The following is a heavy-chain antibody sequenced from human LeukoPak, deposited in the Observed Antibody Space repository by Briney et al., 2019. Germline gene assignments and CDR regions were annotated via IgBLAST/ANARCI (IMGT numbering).Heavy chain of an antibody. V-gene: IGHV4-59*08. CDR2: IYYSGGT. D-gene: IGHD2-8*02. J-gene: IGHJ4*02. CDR3: ARSSPYWLPTDY. Sequence: PSETLSLTCTVSGVSISSYYWSWIRQPPGKGLEWIGYIYYSGGTNYNPSLKSRVTISVDPSKNQFSLKLSSVPAADTAVYYCARSSPYWLPTDYWGQGTPVTVSS. CDR1: GVSISSYY.